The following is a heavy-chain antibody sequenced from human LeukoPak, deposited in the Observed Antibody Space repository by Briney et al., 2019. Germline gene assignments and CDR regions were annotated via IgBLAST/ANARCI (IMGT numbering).Heavy chain of an antibody. J-gene: IGHJ4*02. CDR2: IIPIFGTA. V-gene: IGHV1-69*13. D-gene: IGHD3-22*01. CDR1: GGTFSSYA. CDR3: ARVPYYYDSSGYYFGVDY. Sequence: GASVKVSCKASGGTFSSYAISWVRQAPGQGLEWMGGIIPIFGTANYAQKFQGRVTITADESTSTAYMELSSLRSEDTAVYYCARVPYYYDSSGYYFGVDYWGQGTLVTVSS.